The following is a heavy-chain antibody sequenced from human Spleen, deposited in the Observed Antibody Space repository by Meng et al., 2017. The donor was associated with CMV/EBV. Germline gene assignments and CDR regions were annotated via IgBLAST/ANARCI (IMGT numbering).Heavy chain of an antibody. CDR2: ISSSSSYI. Sequence: GGSLRLSCAASGFTFSSYSMNWVRQAPGKGLEWVSSISSSSSYIYYADSVKGRFTISRDNAKNSLYLQMNSLRAEDTAVYYCARDLRDSSGSGDYWGQGTLVTVSS. J-gene: IGHJ4*02. CDR1: GFTFSSYS. CDR3: ARDLRDSSGSGDY. V-gene: IGHV3-21*01. D-gene: IGHD3-22*01.